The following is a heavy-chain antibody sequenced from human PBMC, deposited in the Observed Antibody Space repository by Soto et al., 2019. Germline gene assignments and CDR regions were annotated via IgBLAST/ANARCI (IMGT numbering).Heavy chain of an antibody. CDR1: GGTFSSYA. J-gene: IGHJ6*02. D-gene: IGHD4-17*01. V-gene: IGHV1-69*13. Sequence: GASVKVSCKASGGTFSSYAISWVRQAPGQGLEWMGVFIPIFGTANYAQKFQGRVTITADESTSTAYMELSSLRSEDTAVYYCARELARDYGDSSDYYYYGMDVWGQGTTVTVSS. CDR2: FIPIFGTA. CDR3: ARELARDYGDSSDYYYYGMDV.